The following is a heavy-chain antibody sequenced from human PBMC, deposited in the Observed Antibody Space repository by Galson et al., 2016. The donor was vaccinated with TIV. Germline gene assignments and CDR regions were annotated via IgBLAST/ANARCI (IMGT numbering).Heavy chain of an antibody. V-gene: IGHV3-74*01. CDR3: GRAFYNNGWFIEY. D-gene: IGHD6-19*01. Sequence: SLRLSCAASGFTFSTYWMHWVRQAPGKGLVWVSRIDSEGDNTRYADSVKGRFTISRDNSKNTLYLQMTSLRAEDTAMYYCGRAFYNNGWFIEYWGQGTLVTVSS. CDR1: GFTFSTYW. J-gene: IGHJ4*02. CDR2: IDSEGDNT.